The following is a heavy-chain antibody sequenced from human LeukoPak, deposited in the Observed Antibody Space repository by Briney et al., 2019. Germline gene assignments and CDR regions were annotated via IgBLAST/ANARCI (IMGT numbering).Heavy chain of an antibody. V-gene: IGHV3-20*04. D-gene: IGHD6-19*01. J-gene: IGHJ4*02. CDR2: INWNGGST. Sequence: GGSLRLSCAASGFTFDDYGISWVRQAPGKGLEWVSGINWNGGSTGYADSVKGRFTISRDNAKNSLYLQMNSLRAEDTALYYCASLAVAGIRGPLDYWGQGTLVTVSS. CDR3: ASLAVAGIRGPLDY. CDR1: GFTFDDYG.